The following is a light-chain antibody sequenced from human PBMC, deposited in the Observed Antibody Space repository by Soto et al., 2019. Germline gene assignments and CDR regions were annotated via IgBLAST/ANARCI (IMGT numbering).Light chain of an antibody. CDR3: SSYTTPRAHV. J-gene: IGLJ1*01. CDR2: GDR. CDR1: SSDVGGYNF. V-gene: IGLV2-14*03. Sequence: QSVLTQPASVSGSPGQSVTISCTGTSSDVGGYNFVSCYRQLPGEAPKLILYGDRDRPSGVYELFSGTKSGDTASLTVSVLQAEDEDDYYGSSYTTPRAHVFGTGTKLTVL.